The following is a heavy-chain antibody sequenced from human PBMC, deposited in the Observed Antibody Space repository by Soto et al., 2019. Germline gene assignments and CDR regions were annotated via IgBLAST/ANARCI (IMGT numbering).Heavy chain of an antibody. Sequence: PGGSLRLSCAASGFTFSSYSMNWVRQAPGKGLEWVSYISSSSSTIYYADSVKGRFTISRDNAKNSLYLQMNSLRDEDTAVYYCARDVHIAARPLGVLDYYYYCGMDVWGQGTTVTVSS. CDR3: ARDVHIAARPLGVLDYYYYCGMDV. D-gene: IGHD6-6*01. V-gene: IGHV3-48*02. CDR1: GFTFSSYS. J-gene: IGHJ6*02. CDR2: ISSSSSTI.